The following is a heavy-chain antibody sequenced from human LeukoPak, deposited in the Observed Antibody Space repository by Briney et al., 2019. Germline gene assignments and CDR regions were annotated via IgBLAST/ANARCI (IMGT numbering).Heavy chain of an antibody. Sequence: ASVKVSRKASVYTFSEDYIHWVRQAPGQGVEWMGWINPDSGGTNYAQKFQGRVTMTRDTSITTVYMELSRLRSDDTAVFYCTREARAGNWFDPWGQGTLVTVSS. D-gene: IGHD6-19*01. CDR1: VYTFSEDY. CDR2: INPDSGGT. J-gene: IGHJ5*02. CDR3: TREARAGNWFDP. V-gene: IGHV1-2*02.